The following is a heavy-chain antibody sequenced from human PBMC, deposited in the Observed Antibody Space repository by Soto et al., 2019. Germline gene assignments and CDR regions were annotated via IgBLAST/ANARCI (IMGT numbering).Heavy chain of an antibody. CDR3: ARGVLH. CDR2: ISYGGST. V-gene: IGHV4-31*03. CDR1: CGSISSGGYY. Sequence: QVQLQESGPGLVQPSQTLSLTCTVSCGSISSGGYYWSWIRQHPGTGLEWIGHISYGGSTFYNTSLKSRVTISVDPSRHHFSLIVNSVTAADKAVYYCARGVLHWGQGTLVTVSS. J-gene: IGHJ4*01.